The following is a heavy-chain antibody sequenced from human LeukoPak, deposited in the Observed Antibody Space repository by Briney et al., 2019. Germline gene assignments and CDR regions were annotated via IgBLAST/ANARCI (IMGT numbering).Heavy chain of an antibody. D-gene: IGHD4-11*01. J-gene: IGHJ4*02. CDR1: GFTFSSYA. CDR2: ISYDGSNK. Sequence: GRSLRLSCAASGFTFSSYAMHWVRQAPGKGLEWVAVISYDGSNKYYADSVKGRFTISRDNSKNTLYLQMNSLRAEDTAVYYCARAGGFQTVTQFDYWGQGTLVTVSS. CDR3: ARAGGFQTVTQFDY. V-gene: IGHV3-30-3*01.